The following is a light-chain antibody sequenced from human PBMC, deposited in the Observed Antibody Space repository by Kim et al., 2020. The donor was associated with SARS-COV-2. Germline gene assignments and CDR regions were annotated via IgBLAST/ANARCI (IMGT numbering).Light chain of an antibody. CDR2: QDS. CDR3: QAWDSSTVV. CDR1: KLGDKY. J-gene: IGLJ2*01. Sequence: GPPGKTASITCSGDKLGDKYACWYQQKPGQSPVLVIYQDSKRPSGIPERFSGSNSGNTATLTISGTQAMDEADYYCQAWDSSTVVFGGGTQLTVL. V-gene: IGLV3-1*01.